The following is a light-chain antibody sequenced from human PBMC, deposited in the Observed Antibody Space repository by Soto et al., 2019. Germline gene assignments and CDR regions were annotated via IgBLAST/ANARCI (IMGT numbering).Light chain of an antibody. J-gene: IGKJ4*01. V-gene: IGKV1-9*01. Sequence: DIQLTQSPSFLSAAVGDKVTITCRASQGIGSYLAWYQQKPGKAPKLLIYVASTLQSGVPSRFSGSGSGTEFTLTISSLQPEDFATDYCQRFDDYPLTFGGGTKVEIK. CDR2: VAS. CDR1: QGIGSY. CDR3: QRFDDYPLT.